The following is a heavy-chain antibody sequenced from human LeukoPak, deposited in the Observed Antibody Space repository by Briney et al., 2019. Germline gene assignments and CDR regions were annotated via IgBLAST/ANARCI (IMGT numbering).Heavy chain of an antibody. CDR2: INSGSTYT. V-gene: IGHV3-21*01. J-gene: IGHJ6*02. D-gene: IGHD3-22*01. CDR1: GFTFSSYM. Sequence: GGSLRLSCAASGFTFSSYMMNWVRQAPGKGLEWVSSINSGSTYTYYTESVKGRFTVSRDNAKNSLFLQMNSLRAEDTAVYYCARDSSGYYYYYYGMDVWGQGTTVTVSS. CDR3: ARDSSGYYYYYYGMDV.